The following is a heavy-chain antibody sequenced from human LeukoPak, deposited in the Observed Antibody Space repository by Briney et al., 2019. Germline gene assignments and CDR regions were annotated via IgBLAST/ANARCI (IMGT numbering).Heavy chain of an antibody. CDR2: IKNKVNSYTT. Sequence: GGSLRLSRAASGYTFSDHYMDWVRQAPGKGLEWVGRIKNKVNSYTTEYAASVKGRFAISRDDSKNSLYLQMNSLKTEDTAVYYCGRSAYLKGMDVWGQGTTVTVSS. J-gene: IGHJ6*02. CDR3: GRSAYLKGMDV. CDR1: GYTFSDHY. D-gene: IGHD3-3*01. V-gene: IGHV3-72*01.